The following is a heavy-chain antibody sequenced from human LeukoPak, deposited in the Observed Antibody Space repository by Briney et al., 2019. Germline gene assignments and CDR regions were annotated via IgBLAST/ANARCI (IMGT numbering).Heavy chain of an antibody. J-gene: IGHJ4*02. Sequence: GGSLRLSCAASGFTFSSYWMHWVRQAPGKGLVWVSRINSDGTTTSYADSVKGRFTISRDNAKNTLSLQMNSLRGEDTAVYFCARGAYSGGYYYFDNWGQGTLVTVSS. CDR2: INSDGTTT. V-gene: IGHV3-74*01. CDR1: GFTFSSYW. D-gene: IGHD1-26*01. CDR3: ARGAYSGGYYYFDN.